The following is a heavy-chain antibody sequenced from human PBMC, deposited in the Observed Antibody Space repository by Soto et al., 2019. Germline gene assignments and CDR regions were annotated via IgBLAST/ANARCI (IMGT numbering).Heavy chain of an antibody. J-gene: IGHJ4*02. Sequence: GESLKISCKGSGYSFNTYWIAWVRQMPGKGLEWMGVIYPGDSDTRYSPSFQGQVTISADKSINTAYLQWSSLKASDTAIYYCARRVATIDYFDYWGQGTLVTVSS. CDR3: ARRVATIDYFDY. CDR1: GYSFNTYW. CDR2: IYPGDSDT. V-gene: IGHV5-51*01. D-gene: IGHD5-12*01.